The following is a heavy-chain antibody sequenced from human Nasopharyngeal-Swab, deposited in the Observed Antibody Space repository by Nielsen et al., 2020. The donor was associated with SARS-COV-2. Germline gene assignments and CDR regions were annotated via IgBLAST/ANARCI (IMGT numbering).Heavy chain of an antibody. D-gene: IGHD3-22*01. CDR3: ARDHYYDSSGYYPFHKRYYYGMDV. CDR1: GGSFSGYF. Sequence: SETLSLTCAFYGGSFSGYFWTWIRQPPGKGLEWIGEINHSGSTNYNPSLKNRVTISVDTSKNQFSLKLNSVTAADTAVYYCARDHYYDSSGYYPFHKRYYYGMDVWGQGTTVTVSS. CDR2: INHSGST. V-gene: IGHV4-34*01. J-gene: IGHJ6*02.